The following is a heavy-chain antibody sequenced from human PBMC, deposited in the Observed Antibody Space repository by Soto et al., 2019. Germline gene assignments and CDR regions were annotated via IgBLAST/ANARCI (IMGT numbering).Heavy chain of an antibody. D-gene: IGHD3-16*01. CDR1: GHTLSELS. V-gene: IGHV1-24*01. J-gene: IGHJ4*02. CDR2: FDPNGGEA. CDR3: APPPAIGGDRITNINCGC. Sequence: XPGKVACKISGHTLSELSIHWVRQAPGKGLEWMGGFDPNGGEAIYAQKWHGRVTVTEDTVTGRGYMERWCLKYDNTAVYYFAPPPAIGGDRITNINCGCWGKRTPVTVSS.